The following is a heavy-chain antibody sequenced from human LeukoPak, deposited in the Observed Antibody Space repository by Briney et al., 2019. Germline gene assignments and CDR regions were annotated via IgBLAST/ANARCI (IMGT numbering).Heavy chain of an antibody. CDR2: IYYSGST. CDR3: ARDRHGYSYGYYYYGMDV. Sequence: TSETLSLTCTVSGGSISSYYWSWIRQPPGKGLEWIGYIYYSGSTNYNPSLKSRVTISVDTSKNQFSLKLSSVTAADTAVYYCARDRHGYSYGYYYYGMDVWGQGTTVTVSS. D-gene: IGHD5-18*01. J-gene: IGHJ6*02. CDR1: GGSISSYY. V-gene: IGHV4-59*01.